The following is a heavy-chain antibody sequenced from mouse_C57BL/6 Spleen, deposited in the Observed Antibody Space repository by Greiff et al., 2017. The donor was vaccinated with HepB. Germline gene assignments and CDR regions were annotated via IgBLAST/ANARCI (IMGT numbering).Heavy chain of an antibody. Sequence: VKLEESGPGLVQPSQSLSITCTVSGFSLTSYGVHWVRQSPGKGLEWLGVIWSGGSTDYNAAFISRLSISKDNSKSQVFFKMNSLQADDTAIYYCARGDYGNYYFDYWGQGTTLTVSS. CDR3: ARGDYGNYYFDY. CDR2: IWSGGST. J-gene: IGHJ2*01. D-gene: IGHD2-1*01. V-gene: IGHV2-2*01. CDR1: GFSLTSYG.